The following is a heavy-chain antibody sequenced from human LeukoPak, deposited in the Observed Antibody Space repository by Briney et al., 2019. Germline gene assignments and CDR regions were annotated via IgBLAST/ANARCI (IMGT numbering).Heavy chain of an antibody. D-gene: IGHD3-22*01. CDR1: GGTFSSYA. J-gene: IGHJ4*02. Sequence: SVKVSCKASGGTFSSYAISWVRQAPGQGLEWMGGIIPIFGTANYAQKFQGRVTITTDESTSTAYMELSSLRSEDTAVYYCAREDTGSGYRLGVDYWGQGTLVTVSS. CDR2: IIPIFGTA. CDR3: AREDTGSGYRLGVDY. V-gene: IGHV1-69*05.